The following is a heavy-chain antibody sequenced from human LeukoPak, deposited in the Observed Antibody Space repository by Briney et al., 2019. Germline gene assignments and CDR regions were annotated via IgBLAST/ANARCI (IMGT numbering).Heavy chain of an antibody. CDR3: ARDAYYYDSSGAGGLDY. CDR1: GGSISSYY. J-gene: IGHJ4*02. D-gene: IGHD3-22*01. Sequence: PSETLSLTCTVSGGSISSYYWSWIRQPPGKGLEWIGCIYYSGSTNYNPSLKSRVTISVDTSKNQFSLKLSSVTAADTAVYYCARDAYYYDSSGAGGLDYWGQGTLVTVSS. V-gene: IGHV4-59*01. CDR2: IYYSGST.